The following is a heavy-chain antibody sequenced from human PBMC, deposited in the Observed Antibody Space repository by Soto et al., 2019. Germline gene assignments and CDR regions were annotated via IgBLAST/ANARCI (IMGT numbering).Heavy chain of an antibody. CDR2: ISTTGSTT. D-gene: IGHD5-12*01. CDR1: GFTFSSYE. J-gene: IGHJ3*02. V-gene: IGHV3-48*03. CDR3: AREQLTSGYRFLDAFDI. Sequence: PGGSLRLSCVGSGFTFSSYEMSWVRQAPGKGLEWVAYISTTGSTTYYADSVKGRFTISRDNAKNSLVLQMNSLGAEDTAIYYCAREQLTSGYRFLDAFDIWGQRTMVTVSS.